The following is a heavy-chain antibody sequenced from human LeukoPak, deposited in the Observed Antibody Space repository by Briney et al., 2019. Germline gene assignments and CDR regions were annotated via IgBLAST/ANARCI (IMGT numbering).Heavy chain of an antibody. J-gene: IGHJ4*02. CDR3: ARAYSGNYRAGDF. D-gene: IGHD1-26*01. CDR1: GFTFSSYW. V-gene: IGHV3-7*01. CDR2: IKQDGGEK. Sequence: GGSLRLSCAASGFTFSSYWMTWGRRGPGRGREWVANIKQDGGEKYYVDSVKGRFTISRDNAKLYLQMNSLRAEDTAVYYCARAYSGNYRAGDFWGQGTLVTVSS.